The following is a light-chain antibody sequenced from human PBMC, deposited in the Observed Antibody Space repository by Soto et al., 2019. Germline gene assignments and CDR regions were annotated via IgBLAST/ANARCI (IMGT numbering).Light chain of an antibody. Sequence: DIRMAQSPSSLSASIGDRVTITCRASESIDSWLAWHQQKPGQAPKLLIYDASTLQSGVPSRFSASGSGTEFALTISGLQPDDFAVYYCQQYNRYAVTFGQGTKVDIK. CDR2: DAS. CDR1: ESIDSW. V-gene: IGKV1-5*01. CDR3: QQYNRYAVT. J-gene: IGKJ1*01.